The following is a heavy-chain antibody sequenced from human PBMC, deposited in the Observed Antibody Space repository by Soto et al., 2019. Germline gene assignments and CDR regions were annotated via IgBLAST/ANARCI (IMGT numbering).Heavy chain of an antibody. Sequence: SHTLSLTCAISGYSVSSNSAAWKWIRQSPSRGLDWLGRTYHRPKWYNDYAVSVKSRITMNPDTSNNRFSLQLNSVTPEDTAVYCSAREGKDCSSSSSCFGLSYYYGMEVWGQGTTGTVSS. CDR3: AREGKDCSSSSSCFGLSYYYGMEV. CDR2: TYHRPKWYN. CDR1: GYSVSSNSAA. J-gene: IGHJ6*02. D-gene: IGHD2-2*01. V-gene: IGHV6-1*01.